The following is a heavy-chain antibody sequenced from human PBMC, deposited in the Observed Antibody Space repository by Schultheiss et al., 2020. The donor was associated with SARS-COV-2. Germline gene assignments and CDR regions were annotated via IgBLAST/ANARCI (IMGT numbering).Heavy chain of an antibody. CDR2: ISSSSSTI. CDR3: VNPYYYDMGV. V-gene: IGHV3-48*01. CDR1: GFTFSSYW. D-gene: IGHD3-22*01. J-gene: IGHJ6*02. Sequence: GGSLRLSCEASGFTFSSYWMSWVRLAPGKGLEWVSYISSSSSTIYYADSVKGRFTISRDNSKNSLYLQMNSLRAEDTAVYYCVNPYYYDMGVWGQGTTVTVSS.